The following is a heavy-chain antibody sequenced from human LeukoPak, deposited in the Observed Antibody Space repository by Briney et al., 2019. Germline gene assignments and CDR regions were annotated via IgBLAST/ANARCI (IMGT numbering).Heavy chain of an antibody. D-gene: IGHD3-10*01. CDR3: ARAFGHDAFDI. CDR1: GFTFDDYG. J-gene: IGHJ3*02. CDR2: INWNGGST. Sequence: PGRSLRLSCAASGFTFDDYGMSWVRQAPGKGLEWVSGINWNGGSTGYADSVKGRFTISRDNAKNSLYLQMNSLRAEDTALYHRARAFGHDAFDIWGQGTMVTVSS. V-gene: IGHV3-20*01.